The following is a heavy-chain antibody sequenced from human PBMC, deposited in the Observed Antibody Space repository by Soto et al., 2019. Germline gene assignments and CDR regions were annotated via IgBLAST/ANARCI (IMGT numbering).Heavy chain of an antibody. V-gene: IGHV1-69*10. D-gene: IGHD2-15*01. CDR3: ARDRVGCYDAFDI. CDR2: IIPILGIA. CDR1: GGNFSSYA. J-gene: IGHJ3*02. Sequence: ASVKVSCKASGGNFSSYAISWVRQAPGQGLEWMGGIIPILGIANYAQKFQGRVTITADKSTSTAYMELSSLRSEDTAVYYCARDRVGCYDAFDIWGQGTMVTVSS.